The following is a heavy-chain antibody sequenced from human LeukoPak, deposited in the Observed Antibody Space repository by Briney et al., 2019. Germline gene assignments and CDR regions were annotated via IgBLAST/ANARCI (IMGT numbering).Heavy chain of an antibody. V-gene: IGHV3-30*04. CDR2: ISYDGRNK. Sequence: GGSLRLSCAASGFTFSSYEMHWVRQAPGKGLEWMSVISYDGRNKYFADSVKGRFTLSRDNSKNTLYLQMNNLRAEDTAVYYCARGQRAHVEWSYYMDVWGKGTTVTVSS. J-gene: IGHJ6*03. CDR1: GFTFSSYE. CDR3: ARGQRAHVEWSYYMDV. D-gene: IGHD3-3*01.